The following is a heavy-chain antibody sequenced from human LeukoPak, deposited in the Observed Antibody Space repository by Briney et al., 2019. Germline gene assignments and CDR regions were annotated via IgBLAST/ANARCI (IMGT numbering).Heavy chain of an antibody. V-gene: IGHV3-9*01. CDR1: GFTFDDYA. J-gene: IGHJ4*02. D-gene: IGHD6-13*01. CDR2: ISWNSGSI. Sequence: SLRLSCAASGFTFDDYAMHWVRQAPGKGLEWVSGISWNSGSIGYADSVKGRFTISRDNAKNSLYLQMNSLRAEDTALYYCARDKARYSSSWYYFDYWGQGTLVTVSS. CDR3: ARDKARYSSSWYYFDY.